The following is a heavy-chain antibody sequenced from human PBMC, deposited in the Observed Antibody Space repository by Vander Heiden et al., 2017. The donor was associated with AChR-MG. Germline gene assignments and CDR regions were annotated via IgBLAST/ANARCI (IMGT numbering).Heavy chain of an antibody. CDR1: GGPISSSSYY. CDR2: IYYSGST. V-gene: IGHV4-39*02. J-gene: IGHJ2*01. CDR3: AREGDGYHRPWHRPGYFDL. D-gene: IGHD5-12*01. Sequence: QLQLQESGPGLVKPSETLSLTCTVSGGPISSSSYYWGWIRQPPGKGLEWIGSIYYSGSTYYNPSLKSRVTISVDTSKNQFSLKLSSVTAADTAVYYCAREGDGYHRPWHRPGYFDLWGRGTLVTVSS.